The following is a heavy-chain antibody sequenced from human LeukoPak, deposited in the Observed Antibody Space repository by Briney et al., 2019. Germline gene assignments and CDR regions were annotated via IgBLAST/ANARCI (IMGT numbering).Heavy chain of an antibody. J-gene: IGHJ4*02. D-gene: IGHD6-19*01. CDR3: ARDAPEQWLAFDY. Sequence: GGSLRLSCAASGFTVSSNYMSWVRQAPGKGLEWVSVIYSGGSTYYADSVKGRFTISRDNSKNTLYLQMNSLRAEDTAVYYCARDAPEQWLAFDYWGQGTLVTVSS. CDR2: IYSGGST. V-gene: IGHV3-53*01. CDR1: GFTVSSNY.